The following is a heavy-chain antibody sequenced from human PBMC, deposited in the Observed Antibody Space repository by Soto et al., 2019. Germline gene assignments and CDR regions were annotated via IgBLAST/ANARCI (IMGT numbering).Heavy chain of an antibody. J-gene: IGHJ4*02. V-gene: IGHV3-21*01. Sequence: GGSLRLSCAASGFTFSSYSMNWVRQAPGKGLEWVSSISSSSSYIYYADSVKGRFTISRDNAKNSLYLQMNSLRAEETAVYYCARAAVDHKAVAGIFFIGPLYYFDYWGQGTLVTVSS. D-gene: IGHD6-19*01. CDR1: GFTFSSYS. CDR2: ISSSSSYI. CDR3: ARAAVDHKAVAGIFFIGPLYYFDY.